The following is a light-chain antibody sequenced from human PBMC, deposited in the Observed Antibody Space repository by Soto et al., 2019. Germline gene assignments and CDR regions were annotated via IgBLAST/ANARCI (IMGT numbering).Light chain of an antibody. J-gene: IGKJ2*01. Sequence: EIVLTQSPGTLSLSPGERATLSCRASQSISSSYLAWYQQKPGQAPGLLIYGASRRATGIPDRFIGSGSGTEFTLTISSLQSEDFAVYFCHQYNNWPGYTFGQGTKLEIK. CDR3: HQYNNWPGYT. CDR1: QSISSSY. CDR2: GAS. V-gene: IGKV3-20*01.